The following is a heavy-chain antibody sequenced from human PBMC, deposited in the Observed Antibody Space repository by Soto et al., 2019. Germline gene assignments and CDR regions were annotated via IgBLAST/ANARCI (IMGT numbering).Heavy chain of an antibody. J-gene: IGHJ6*02. D-gene: IGHD2-21*02. CDR3: ATQFHHCGGDCYRGPYFGMDV. CDR2: INPYTGGT. Sequence: GASVKVSCKASGYTLPGHFVLWVGQSPGKGPAGMGWINPYTGGTNYAQKFQGGVTMTRDTSISTAYMELSKLISDDTAVYYCATQFHHCGGDCYRGPYFGMDVWGQGTTVTVSS. V-gene: IGHV1-2*02. CDR1: GYTLPGHF.